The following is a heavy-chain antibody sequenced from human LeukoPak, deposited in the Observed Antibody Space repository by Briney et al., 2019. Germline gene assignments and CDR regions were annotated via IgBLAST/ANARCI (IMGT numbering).Heavy chain of an antibody. CDR1: GFTFSSYA. V-gene: IGHV3-30-3*01. D-gene: IGHD3-22*01. CDR3: ARIGDPLGAYYFTELDY. CDR2: ISYDGSSK. J-gene: IGHJ4*02. Sequence: PGRSLRLSCAASGFTFSSYAMHWVRQAPGKGLEWVALISYDGSSKYYADSVKGRFTISRDNSKNTLYLQTNSLRAEDTAVYYCARIGDPLGAYYFTELDYWGQGTLVTVSS.